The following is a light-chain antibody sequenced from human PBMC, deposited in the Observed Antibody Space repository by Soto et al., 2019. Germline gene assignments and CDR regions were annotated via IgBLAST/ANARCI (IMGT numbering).Light chain of an antibody. CDR1: SLESKS. J-gene: IGLJ2*01. CDR3: QVWDSNSVV. Sequence: SYELTQPPSVSVAPGQTARVACVGASLESKSVHWYQQKPGQAPVLVLYSDADRPSGIPERISGSKSGNTATLTITSVEAGDEADYPCQVWDSNSVVFGGGTELAVL. CDR2: SDA. V-gene: IGLV3-21*04.